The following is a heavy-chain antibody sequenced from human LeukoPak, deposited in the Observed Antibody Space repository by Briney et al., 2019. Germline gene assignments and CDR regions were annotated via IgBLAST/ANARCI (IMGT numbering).Heavy chain of an antibody. CDR3: ARGRYCTNGVCYMDY. CDR2: IIPIFGTA. CDR1: GGTFSSYA. J-gene: IGHJ4*02. V-gene: IGHV1-69*13. Sequence: ASVKVSCKASGGTFSSYAISWVRQAPGQGLEWMGGIIPIFGTANYAQRFQGRVTITADESTSTAYMELSSLRPEDTAVYYCARGRYCTNGVCYMDYWGQGTLVTVSS. D-gene: IGHD2-8*01.